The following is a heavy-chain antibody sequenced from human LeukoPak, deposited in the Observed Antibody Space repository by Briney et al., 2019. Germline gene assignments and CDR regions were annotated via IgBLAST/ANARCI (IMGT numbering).Heavy chain of an antibody. CDR2: IYYSGST. V-gene: IGHV4-39*01. CDR3: ARLSRKWFGERNFDY. D-gene: IGHD3-10*01. CDR1: GGSISSSSYY. Sequence: PSETLSPTCTVSGGSISSSSYYWGWIRQPPGKGLEWIGSIYYSGSTYYNPSLKSRVTISVDTSKNQFSLKLSSVTAADTAVYYCARLSRKWFGERNFDYWGQGTLVTVSS. J-gene: IGHJ4*02.